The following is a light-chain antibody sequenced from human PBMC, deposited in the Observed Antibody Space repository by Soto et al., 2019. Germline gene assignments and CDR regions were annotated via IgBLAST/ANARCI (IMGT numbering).Light chain of an antibody. J-gene: IGLJ3*02. V-gene: IGLV2-11*01. CDR3: CSYAGSYAWV. Sequence: QSVLTQPRSVSGSPGQSVTISCTGTSSDVGGYNYVSWYQQHPGKAPKLMIYDVSKRPSGVPDRFSGSKSGNPASLTISGLQAEDEADYYCCSYAGSYAWVFGGGTQLTLL. CDR1: SSDVGGYNY. CDR2: DVS.